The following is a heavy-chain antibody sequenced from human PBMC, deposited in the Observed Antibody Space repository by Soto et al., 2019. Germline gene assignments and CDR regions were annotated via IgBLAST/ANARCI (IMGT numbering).Heavy chain of an antibody. D-gene: IGHD3-10*01. CDR2: IKSKTDGGTT. CDR3: TTSHPYYYGSGSQNPNTKNYGMDV. J-gene: IGHJ6*02. Sequence: GGSLRLSCAASGFTFSNAWMNWVRQAPGKGLEWVGRIKSKTDGGTTDYAAPVKGRFTISRDDSKNTLYLQMNSLKTEDTAVYYCTTSHPYYYGSGSQNPNTKNYGMDVWGQGTTVTVSS. V-gene: IGHV3-15*07. CDR1: GFTFSNAW.